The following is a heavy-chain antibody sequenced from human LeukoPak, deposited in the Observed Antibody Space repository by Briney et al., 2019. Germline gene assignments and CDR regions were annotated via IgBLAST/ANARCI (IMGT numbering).Heavy chain of an antibody. CDR3: TTAPLYEYYYGMDV. J-gene: IGHJ6*02. CDR2: IKSKTDGGTT. V-gene: IGHV3-15*01. D-gene: IGHD5/OR15-5a*01. Sequence: GGSLRLSCAASGFTSSNAWMSWVRQAPGKGLEWVGRIKSKTDGGTTDYAAPVKGRFTISRDDSKNTLYLQMNSLKTEDTAVYYCTTAPLYEYYYGMDVWGQGTTVTVSS. CDR1: GFTSSNAW.